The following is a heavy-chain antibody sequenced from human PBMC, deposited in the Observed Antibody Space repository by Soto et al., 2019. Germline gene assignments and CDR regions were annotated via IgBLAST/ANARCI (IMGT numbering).Heavy chain of an antibody. D-gene: IGHD3-16*01. CDR2: IKEDGSEK. CDR3: VRVGRLGGY. J-gene: IGHJ4*02. CDR1: GFTFISYW. Sequence: GGSLRLSCAASGFTFISYWMSWVRQAPGKGLEWVANIKEDGSEKYYVDSVKGRFTISRDNAKNSLFLQMNSLKAEDTAVYYCVRVGRLGGYWGQGTLVTVSS. V-gene: IGHV3-7*03.